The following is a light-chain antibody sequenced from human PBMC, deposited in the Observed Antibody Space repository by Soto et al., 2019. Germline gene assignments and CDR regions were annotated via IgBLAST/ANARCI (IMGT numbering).Light chain of an antibody. CDR2: DVT. Sequence: QSVLTQPASVSGSPGQSIAISCTGTGSDFGDYNYVSWYQQHPGKAPKLILYDVTNRPSGISNRLSGSKSGNTASLTISGLQAEDEADYYCSSFTSRHPYVFGTGTKLTVL. CDR1: GSDFGDYNY. CDR3: SSFTSRHPYV. V-gene: IGLV2-14*01. J-gene: IGLJ1*01.